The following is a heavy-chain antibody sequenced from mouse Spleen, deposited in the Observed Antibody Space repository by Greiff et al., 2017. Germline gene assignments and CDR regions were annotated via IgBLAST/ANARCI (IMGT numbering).Heavy chain of an antibody. Sequence: QVQLKESGPELVKPGASVKMSCKASGYTFTSYYIHWVKQRPGQGLEWIGWIYPGDGSTKYNEKFKGKTTLTADKSSSTAYMLLSSLTSEDSAIYFCARNWDYAMDYWGQGTSVTVSS. V-gene: IGHV1S56*01. CDR1: GYTFTSYY. D-gene: IGHD4-1*01. CDR2: IYPGDGST. CDR3: ARNWDYAMDY. J-gene: IGHJ4*01.